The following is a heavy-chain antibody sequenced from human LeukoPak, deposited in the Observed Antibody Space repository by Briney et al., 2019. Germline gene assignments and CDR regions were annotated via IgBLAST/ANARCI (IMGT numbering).Heavy chain of an antibody. CDR1: GGTFSSYA. CDR2: IIPIFGTA. CDR3: ARGGGGDLSVWGSYRKLYYYYYMDV. D-gene: IGHD3-16*02. Sequence: SVKVSCKASGGTFSSYAISWVRQAPGQGLEWMGGIIPIFGTANYAQKFQGRVTITTDESTSTAYMELSSLRSEDTAVYYCARGGGGDLSVWGSYRKLYYYYYMDVWGKGTTVTVSS. V-gene: IGHV1-69*05. J-gene: IGHJ6*03.